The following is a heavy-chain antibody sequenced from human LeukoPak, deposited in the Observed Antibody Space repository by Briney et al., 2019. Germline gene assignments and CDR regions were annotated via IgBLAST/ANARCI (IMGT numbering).Heavy chain of an antibody. CDR3: ARGLGDIVVVPAASTRTPYNWFDP. V-gene: IGHV4-30-2*01. Sequence: PSETLSLTCAVSGGSISSGGYSWSWIRQPPGKGLEWIGYIYHTGSTYYNPSLKSRVTISVDTSKNQFSLKLSSVTAADTAVYYCARGLGDIVVVPAASTRTPYNWFDPWGQGTLVTVSS. J-gene: IGHJ5*02. D-gene: IGHD2-2*01. CDR1: GGSISSGGYS. CDR2: IYHTGST.